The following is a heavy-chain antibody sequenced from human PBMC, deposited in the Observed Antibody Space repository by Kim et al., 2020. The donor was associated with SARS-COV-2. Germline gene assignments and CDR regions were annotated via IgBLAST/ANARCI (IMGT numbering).Heavy chain of an antibody. J-gene: IGHJ3*02. Sequence: SVKVSCKASGGTFSSYAISWVRQAPGQGLEWMGGIIPIFGTANYAQKFQGRVTITADESTSTAYMELSSLRSEDTAVYYCARARGFRVGAHDAFDIWGQGTMVTVSS. V-gene: IGHV1-69*13. CDR3: ARARGFRVGAHDAFDI. CDR2: IIPIFGTA. D-gene: IGHD1-26*01. CDR1: GGTFSSYA.